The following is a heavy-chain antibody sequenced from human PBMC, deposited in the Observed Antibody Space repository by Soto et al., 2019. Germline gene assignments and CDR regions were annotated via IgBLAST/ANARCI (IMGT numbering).Heavy chain of an antibody. CDR3: ARDFGIDAFDI. V-gene: IGHV4-59*01. Sequence: SETLSLTCTVSGGSIISYYWSWIRQPPGKGLEWIGYIYYSGSTNYNPSLKSRVTISVDTSKNQFSLNLSSVTAADTAVYYCARDFGIDAFDIWGQGTMVTVSS. D-gene: IGHD1-20*01. J-gene: IGHJ3*02. CDR2: IYYSGST. CDR1: GGSIISYY.